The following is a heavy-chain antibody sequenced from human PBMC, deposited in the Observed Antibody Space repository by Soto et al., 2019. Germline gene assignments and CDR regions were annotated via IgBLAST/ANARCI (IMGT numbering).Heavy chain of an antibody. Sequence: SETLSLTCTVSGGSISGYYWSWIRQPPGKGLEWIGYIYYSGSTNYNPSLKSRVTISVDTSKNQFSLKLSSVTAADTAVYYCARGMKYSYGYRPYDYWGQGTLVTVSS. J-gene: IGHJ4*02. CDR2: IYYSGST. V-gene: IGHV4-59*01. CDR1: GGSISGYY. CDR3: ARGMKYSYGYRPYDY. D-gene: IGHD5-18*01.